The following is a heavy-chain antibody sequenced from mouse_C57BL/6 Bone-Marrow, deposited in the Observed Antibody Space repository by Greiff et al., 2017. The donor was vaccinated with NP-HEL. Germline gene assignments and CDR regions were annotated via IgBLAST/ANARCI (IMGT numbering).Heavy chain of an antibody. CDR1: GFSLSTFGMG. J-gene: IGHJ4*01. V-gene: IGHV8-8*01. CDR3: ARSYYYGSSHYAMDY. Sequence: QVTLKVSGPGILQPSQTLSLTCSFSGFSLSTFGMGVGWIRQPSGKGLEWLAHIWWDDDKYYNPALKSRLTISKDSSKNQVFLKIANVDTADTATYYCARSYYYGSSHYAMDYWGQGTSVTVSS. D-gene: IGHD1-1*01. CDR2: IWWDDDK.